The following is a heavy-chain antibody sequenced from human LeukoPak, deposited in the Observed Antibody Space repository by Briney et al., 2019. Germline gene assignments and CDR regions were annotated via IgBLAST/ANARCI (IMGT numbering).Heavy chain of an antibody. CDR3: ARDRGYSYELDY. Sequence: GGSLRLSCAASGFTFSNYPIHWVRQAPGKGLEWVAVLSYDGGDKHYADSVKGRFTISRDNAQNSLYLQMNSLRAEDTAVYYCARDRGYSYELDYWGQGTLVTVSS. J-gene: IGHJ4*02. D-gene: IGHD5-18*01. CDR2: LSYDGGDK. V-gene: IGHV3-30-3*01. CDR1: GFTFSNYP.